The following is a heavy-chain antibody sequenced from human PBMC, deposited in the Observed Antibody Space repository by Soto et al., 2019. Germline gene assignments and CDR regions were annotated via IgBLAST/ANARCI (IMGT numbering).Heavy chain of an antibody. D-gene: IGHD3-22*01. CDR2: ISSSSSYI. V-gene: IGHV3-21*01. CDR3: ARDFDSSRGYYSRGVVDY. J-gene: IGHJ4*02. CDR1: GFTFSSYS. Sequence: EVQLVESGGGLVKPGGSLRLSCAASGFTFSSYSMNWVRQAPGKGLEWVSPISSSSSYIYYADSVKGRFTISRDNAKNSLYLQMNSLRAEDTAVYYCARDFDSSRGYYSRGVVDYWGQGTLVTVSS.